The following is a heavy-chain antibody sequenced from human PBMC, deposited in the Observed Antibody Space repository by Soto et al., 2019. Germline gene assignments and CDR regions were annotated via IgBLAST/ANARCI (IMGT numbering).Heavy chain of an antibody. CDR1: GGSIRSYY. V-gene: IGHV4-59*01. D-gene: IGHD2-8*01. CDR3: ARDIMGTNYYYYGMDV. J-gene: IGHJ6*02. CDR2: IYYSGST. Sequence: PSETLSLTCTVSGGSIRSYYWSWIRQPPGKGLEWIGYIYYSGSTNYNPSLKSRVTISVDTSKNQFSLKLSSVTAADTAVYYCARDIMGTNYYYYGMDVWGQGTTVTVS.